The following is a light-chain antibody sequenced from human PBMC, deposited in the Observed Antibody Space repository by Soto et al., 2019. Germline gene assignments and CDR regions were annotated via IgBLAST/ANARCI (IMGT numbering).Light chain of an antibody. CDR3: QQYSSSPFT. V-gene: IGKV3-20*01. Sequence: EIVLTQSQGTLSLSPGEGATLSCRASQSVSHSNLAWYQLKPGQAPRLLIYGASSRATGIPDRFSGSGSGTDFTLTISRLEPEDFALYLCQQYSSSPFTFGQGTKLEIK. CDR2: GAS. CDR1: QSVSHSN. J-gene: IGKJ2*01.